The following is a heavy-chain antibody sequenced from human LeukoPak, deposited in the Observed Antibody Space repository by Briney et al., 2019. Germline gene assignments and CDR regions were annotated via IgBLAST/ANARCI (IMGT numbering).Heavy chain of an antibody. CDR3: ATSLIWFGELSAPFDY. V-gene: IGHV3-64*01. Sequence: GGSLRLSCAASGFSFSNYAMHWVRQAPGKGLEYVSRISTYGGSTYHANSVKGRFTISRDNSKNTLYLQMGSLRTEDVAVYYCATSLIWFGELSAPFDYWGQGTLVTVSS. CDR1: GFSFSNYA. J-gene: IGHJ4*02. D-gene: IGHD3-10*01. CDR2: ISTYGGST.